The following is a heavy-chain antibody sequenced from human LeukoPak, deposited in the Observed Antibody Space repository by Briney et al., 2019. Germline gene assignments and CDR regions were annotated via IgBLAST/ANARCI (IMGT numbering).Heavy chain of an antibody. CDR1: GFTFNSYS. V-gene: IGHV3-30-3*01. CDR2: ISDDETYK. CDR3: AKVGCGELWSYYYYYYMDV. D-gene: IGHD3-10*01. Sequence: GGSLRLFCAASGFTFNSYSMHWVRRAPGKGLEWVTAISDDETYKFYADSVKGRFTISRDNSNNTLYLQMNSLRAEDTAVYYCAKVGCGELWSYYYYYYMDVWGKGTTVTISS. J-gene: IGHJ6*03.